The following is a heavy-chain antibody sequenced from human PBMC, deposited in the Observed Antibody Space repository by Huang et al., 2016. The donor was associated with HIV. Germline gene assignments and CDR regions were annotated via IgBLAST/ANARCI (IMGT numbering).Heavy chain of an antibody. J-gene: IGHJ4*02. CDR1: GFSFSNYG. V-gene: IGHV3-30*02. D-gene: IGHD1-7*01. CDR2: IPNYGINK. CDR3: TKDWNWAIAY. Sequence: QVQLVESGGGVVQPGGSLRLSCAASGFSFSNYGMPWVRQAPGKGREWVAHIPNYGINKYYSDSVKGRFSISSDISKNTLYLQMNSLRTDETAVYYCTKDWNWAIAYWGQGALVTVSS.